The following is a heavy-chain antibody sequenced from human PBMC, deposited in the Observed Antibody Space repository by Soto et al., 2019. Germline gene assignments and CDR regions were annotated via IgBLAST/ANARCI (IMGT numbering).Heavy chain of an antibody. CDR1: GGSISSGGYY. D-gene: IGHD6-13*01. V-gene: IGHV4-31*03. CDR2: IYYSGST. Sequence: TLSLTCTVSGGSISSGGYYWSWIRQHPGKGLEWIGYIYYSGSTYYNPPLKSRVTISVDTSKNQFSLKLSSVTAADTAVYYCARSYSSSWFDYWGQGTLVTVSS. J-gene: IGHJ4*02. CDR3: ARSYSSSWFDY.